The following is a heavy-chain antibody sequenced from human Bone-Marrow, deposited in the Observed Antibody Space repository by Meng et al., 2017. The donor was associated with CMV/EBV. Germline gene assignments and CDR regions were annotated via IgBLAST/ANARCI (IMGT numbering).Heavy chain of an antibody. CDR3: TTEYYGSGKW. Sequence: LSCAASGFTFSSYSMDWVRQAPGKGLEWVSFISSSSSYIYYAESVKGRFTISRDNAKNSLYLQMNSLRAEDTAVYYCTTEYYGSGKWWGQGTLVTVSS. J-gene: IGHJ4*02. D-gene: IGHD3-10*01. V-gene: IGHV3-21*01. CDR1: GFTFSSYS. CDR2: ISSSSSYI.